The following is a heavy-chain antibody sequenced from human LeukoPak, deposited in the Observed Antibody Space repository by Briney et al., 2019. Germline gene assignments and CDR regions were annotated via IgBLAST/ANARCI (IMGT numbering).Heavy chain of an antibody. CDR1: GGSISSYY. CDR2: IYYSGST. Sequence: PSETLSLTCTVSGGSISSYYWSWIRQPPGKGLEWIGYIYYSGSTYYNPSLKSRVTISVDTSKNQFSLKLSSVTAADTAVYYCARAEEEGYCSSTSCSHFDYWGQGTLVTVSS. D-gene: IGHD2-2*01. J-gene: IGHJ4*02. CDR3: ARAEEEGYCSSTSCSHFDY. V-gene: IGHV4-59*06.